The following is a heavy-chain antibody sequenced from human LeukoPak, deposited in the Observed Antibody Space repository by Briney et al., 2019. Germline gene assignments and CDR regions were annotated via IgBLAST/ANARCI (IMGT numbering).Heavy chain of an antibody. CDR3: AREKTQGYSSGWKPSYYYYGMDV. Sequence: GGSLRLSCAASGFTVSSNYMSWVRQAPGKGLEWVSVIYSGGSTYYADSVKGRFTISRDNSKNTLYLQMNSLRAEDTAVYYCAREKTQGYSSGWKPSYYYYGMDVWGKGTTVTVS. CDR2: IYSGGST. J-gene: IGHJ6*04. V-gene: IGHV3-66*01. D-gene: IGHD6-19*01. CDR1: GFTVSSNY.